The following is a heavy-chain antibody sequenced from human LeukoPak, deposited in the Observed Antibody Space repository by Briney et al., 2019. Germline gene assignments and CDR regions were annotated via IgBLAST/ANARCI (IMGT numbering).Heavy chain of an antibody. CDR3: ARDGLLRYYYMDV. D-gene: IGHD3-3*01. CDR2: IIPIFGTA. CDR1: GGTFSSYA. V-gene: IGHV1-69*05. Sequence: GASVKVSCKASGGTFSSYAISWVRQAPGQGLEWMGRIIPIFGTANYAQKFQGRVTITTDESTSTAYMELSGLRSGDTAVYYCARDGLLRYYYMDVWGKGTTVTVSS. J-gene: IGHJ6*03.